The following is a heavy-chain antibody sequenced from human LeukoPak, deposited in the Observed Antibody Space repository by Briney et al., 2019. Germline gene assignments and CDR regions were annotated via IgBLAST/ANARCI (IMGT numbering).Heavy chain of an antibody. D-gene: IGHD5-18*01. V-gene: IGHV4-59*01. CDR2: IYYSGST. J-gene: IGHJ5*02. CDR1: GVSISSYY. Sequence: SETLSLTCTVSGVSISSYYWSWIRQPPGKGLEWIGYIYYSGSTNYNPSLKSRVTISVDTSKNQFSLKLSSVTAADTAVYYCARRIQLWLENWFDPWGQGTLVTVSS. CDR3: ARRIQLWLENWFDP.